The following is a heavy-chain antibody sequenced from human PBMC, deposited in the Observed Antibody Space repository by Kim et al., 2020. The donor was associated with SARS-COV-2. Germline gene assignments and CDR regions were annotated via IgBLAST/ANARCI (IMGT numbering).Heavy chain of an antibody. Sequence: GGSLRLSCAASGFTVSSYAMSWVRRAQGKGLEWVSAISGSGGSTYYADAVKGRFTISRDNSKNKLYLQMNSLRAEDTAVYYGAKDGDVLGFFDWLSLYY. CDR1: GFTVSSYA. D-gene: IGHD3-9*01. CDR2: ISGSGGST. J-gene: IGHJ4*01. CDR3: AKDGDVLGFFDWLSLYY. V-gene: IGHV3-23*01.